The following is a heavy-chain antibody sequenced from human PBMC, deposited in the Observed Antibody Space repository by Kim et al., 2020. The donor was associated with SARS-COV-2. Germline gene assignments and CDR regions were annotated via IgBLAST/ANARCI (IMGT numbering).Heavy chain of an antibody. CDR2: LYSDGSA. J-gene: IGHJ4*02. Sequence: GGSLRLSCTVSGFIVSRNYLTWVRQAPGKGLEWVSTLYSDGSAFYADSVRGRFTIFRDSSENTLFLQMRSLRVEDTALYYCAAGSDYGYFDKWGQGTLVTASS. D-gene: IGHD4-17*01. CDR1: GFIVSRNY. V-gene: IGHV3-66*01. CDR3: AAGSDYGYFDK.